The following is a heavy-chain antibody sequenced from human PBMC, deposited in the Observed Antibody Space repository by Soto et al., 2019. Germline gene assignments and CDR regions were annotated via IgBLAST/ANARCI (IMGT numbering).Heavy chain of an antibody. D-gene: IGHD1-26*01. Sequence: QVQLVQSGAEVKKPGASVKVSCKAVGYTFVNYGISWVRQAPGQGLEWMGWISAYNGNTNYAQKFQGRVTMTTDAPTSTAYMELRSLRSDDTAMYYCTRDPSIVATTPPYNYNGSDVWGQGTTVTVSS. V-gene: IGHV1-18*04. CDR1: GYTFVNYG. J-gene: IGHJ6*02. CDR3: TRDPSIVATTPPYNYNGSDV. CDR2: ISAYNGNT.